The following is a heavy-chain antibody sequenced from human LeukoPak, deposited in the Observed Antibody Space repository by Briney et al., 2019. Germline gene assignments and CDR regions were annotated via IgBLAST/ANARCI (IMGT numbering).Heavy chain of an antibody. D-gene: IGHD5-12*01. CDR2: IYHSAST. J-gene: IGHJ4*02. V-gene: IGHV4-59*12. CDR3: ARVYQGYSGYDWGDYFDY. Sequence: SETLSLTCTVSGGSISSYYWSWIRQPPGKGLEWIGYIYHSASTYYNPSLKSRVTISVDRSKNQFSLKLSSVTAADTAVYYCARVYQGYSGYDWGDYFDYWGQGTLVTVSS. CDR1: GGSISSYY.